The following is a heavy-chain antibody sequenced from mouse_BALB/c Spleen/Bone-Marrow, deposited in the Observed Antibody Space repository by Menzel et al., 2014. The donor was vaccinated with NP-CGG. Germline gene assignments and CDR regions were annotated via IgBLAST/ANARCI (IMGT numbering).Heavy chain of an antibody. CDR3: ALYYDYDVGY. CDR2: IDPANGNT. J-gene: IGHJ2*01. CDR1: GFNIKDPY. V-gene: IGHV14-3*02. D-gene: IGHD2-4*01. Sequence: EVQLQQSGAELVKPGASVKLSCTASGFNIKDPYMHWVKQRPEQGLEWIGRIDPANGNTKYDPKFQGKATITADTSSNTAYLQLSSLTSEDTAVYYCALYYDYDVGYWGQGTTRTVSS.